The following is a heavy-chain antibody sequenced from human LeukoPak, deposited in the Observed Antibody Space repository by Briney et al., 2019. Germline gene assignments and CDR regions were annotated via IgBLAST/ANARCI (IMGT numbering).Heavy chain of an antibody. CDR1: GGSFSGYY. V-gene: IGHV4-34*01. CDR2: INLSGST. J-gene: IGHJ4*02. Sequence: SETLSLTCAVYGGSFSGYYWSWIRQPPGKGLEWIGEINLSGSTNYNPSLKSRVTISVDTSKNQFSLKLSSVTAADTAVYYCARGGYYYDSSGYYPRTFDYWGQGTLVTVSS. D-gene: IGHD3-22*01. CDR3: ARGGYYYDSSGYYPRTFDY.